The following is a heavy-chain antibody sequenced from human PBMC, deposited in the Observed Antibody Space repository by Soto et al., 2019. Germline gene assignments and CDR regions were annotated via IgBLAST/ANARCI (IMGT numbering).Heavy chain of an antibody. V-gene: IGHV3-7*03. D-gene: IGHD6-13*01. J-gene: IGHJ5*02. CDR2: IKKDGSET. CDR1: GFTFSSYW. CDR3: ARVGSPAAYSSCFNCFDP. Sequence: GGSLRLSCAASGFTFSSYWMSWVRQAPGKGLEWVANIKKDGSETYYVDSVKGRFTISRDNAKNSLYLQMNSLRAEDTSVSYCARVGSPAAYSSCFNCFDPWGQGTLVTVSS.